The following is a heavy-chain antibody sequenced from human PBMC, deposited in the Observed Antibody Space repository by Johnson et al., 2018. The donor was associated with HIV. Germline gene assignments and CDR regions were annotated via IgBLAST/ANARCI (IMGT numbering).Heavy chain of an antibody. CDR1: GFTFGTFA. Sequence: QVQLVESGGGVVQPGRSLRLSCAASGFTFGTFAMHWVRQAPGKGLEWVAVISYDGSNKYYADSVKGRFTFSRDHSKNTAYLQMNSLKTEDTAVYYCAKRSGSYAFDIWGQGTMVTVSS. V-gene: IGHV3-30*04. CDR3: AKRSGSYAFDI. D-gene: IGHD3-22*01. J-gene: IGHJ3*02. CDR2: ISYDGSNK.